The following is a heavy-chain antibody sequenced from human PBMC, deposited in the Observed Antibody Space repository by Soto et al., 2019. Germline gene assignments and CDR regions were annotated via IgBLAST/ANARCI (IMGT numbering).Heavy chain of an antibody. D-gene: IGHD7-27*01. CDR3: TRSRGGTGVDLDY. J-gene: IGHJ4*02. CDR1: GYTFTSYD. CDR2: MNPDSGST. V-gene: IGHV1-8*01. Sequence: QVQLVQSGAEVKKPGASVKVSCKASGYTFTSYDINWVRQATGQGLEWMGWMNPDSGSTGYVQKFQGRVSMTRDTSMTTAYLELSSLTSEDTAVDYCTRSRGGTGVDLDYWGQGTPVTVSS.